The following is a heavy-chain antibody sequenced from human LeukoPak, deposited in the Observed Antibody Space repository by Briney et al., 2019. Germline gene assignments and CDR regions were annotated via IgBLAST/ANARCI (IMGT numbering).Heavy chain of an antibody. CDR1: GGSISSYY. CDR3: ARGETGDFDY. V-gene: IGHV4-39*07. D-gene: IGHD1-1*01. J-gene: IGHJ4*02. Sequence: SVTLSLTCTVSGGSISSYYWGWIRQPPGKGLEWIGSIYYSGSTYYNPSLKSRVTISVDTSKNQFSLKLSSVTAADTAVYYCARGETGDFDYWGQGTLVTVSS. CDR2: IYYSGST.